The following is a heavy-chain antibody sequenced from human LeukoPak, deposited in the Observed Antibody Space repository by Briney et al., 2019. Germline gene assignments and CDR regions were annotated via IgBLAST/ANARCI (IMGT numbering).Heavy chain of an antibody. CDR2: ISSSSSYI. CDR3: ARAGNYYETPFDY. V-gene: IGHV3-21*01. Sequence: GGSLRLSCAASGFTFTSYSMNWVRQAPGKGLEWVSYISSSSSYIYYADSVKGRFTISRDNAKNSLYLQMNSLRAEDTAVYYCARAGNYYETPFDYWGQGSLVTVSS. CDR1: GFTFTSYS. D-gene: IGHD3-10*01. J-gene: IGHJ4*02.